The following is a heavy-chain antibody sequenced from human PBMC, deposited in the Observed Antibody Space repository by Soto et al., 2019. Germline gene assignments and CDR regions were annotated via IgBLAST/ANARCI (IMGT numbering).Heavy chain of an antibody. CDR2: ISWDGGST. J-gene: IGHJ4*02. Sequence: PGGSLRLSCAASGFTFDDYTMHWVRQAPGKGLEWVSLISWDGGSTYYADSVKGRFTISRDNSKNSLYLQMNSLSTEDNALYYCASAYYYDSSGYHGYWGKGTLVTVSS. CDR3: ASAYYYDSSGYHGY. CDR1: GFTFDDYT. V-gene: IGHV3-43*01. D-gene: IGHD3-22*01.